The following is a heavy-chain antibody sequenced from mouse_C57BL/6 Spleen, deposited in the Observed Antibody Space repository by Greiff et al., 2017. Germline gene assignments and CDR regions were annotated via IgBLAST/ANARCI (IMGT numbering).Heavy chain of an antibody. CDR1: GFTFSSYA. D-gene: IGHD1-1*01. CDR2: ISDGGSYT. V-gene: IGHV5-4*01. Sequence: EVQVVESGGGLVKPGGSLKLSCAASGFTFSSYAMSWVRQTPEKRLEWVATISDGGSYTYYPDNVKGRFTISRDNAKNNLYLQMSHLKSEDTAMYYCARVPYYGSSHWYFDVWGTGTTVTVSS. J-gene: IGHJ1*03. CDR3: ARVPYYGSSHWYFDV.